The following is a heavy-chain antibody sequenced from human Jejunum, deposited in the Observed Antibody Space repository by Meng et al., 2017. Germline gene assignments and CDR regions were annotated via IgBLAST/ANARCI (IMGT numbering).Heavy chain of an antibody. D-gene: IGHD5-12*01. CDR1: EFSFSDSY. Sequence: QVQLVESGGGLVKPGGSLRLSCAASEFSFSDSYMNWIRQAPGKGLEWISFIGSSGGHINYADSVKGRFTISRDNAKNSLYLQMNSLRAEDTAVYYCARWKDGHSIFDYWGQGVLVTVSS. J-gene: IGHJ4*02. V-gene: IGHV3-11*01. CDR3: ARWKDGHSIFDY. CDR2: IGSSGGHI.